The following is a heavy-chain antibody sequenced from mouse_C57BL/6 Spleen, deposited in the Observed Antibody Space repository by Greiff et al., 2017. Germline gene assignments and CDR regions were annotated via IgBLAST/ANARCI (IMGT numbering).Heavy chain of an antibody. CDR1: GFSLTSYG. V-gene: IGHV2-6*03. D-gene: IGHD1-1*01. Sequence: QVQLQQSGPGLVAPSQSLSITCTVSGFSLTSYGVHWVRQPPGTGLEWLVVIWSDGSTTYNSALKSRLSISKDNSKSQVFLKMNSLQTDDTAMYYCARDYYGSIYAMDYWGQGTSVTVSS. CDR2: IWSDGST. CDR3: ARDYYGSIYAMDY. J-gene: IGHJ4*01.